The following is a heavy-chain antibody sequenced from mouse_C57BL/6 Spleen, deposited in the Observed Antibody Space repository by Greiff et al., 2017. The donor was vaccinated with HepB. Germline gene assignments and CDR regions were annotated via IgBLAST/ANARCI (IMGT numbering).Heavy chain of an antibody. CDR2: INPNNGGT. Sequence: VQLQQSGPELVKPGASVKMSCKASGYTFTDYNMHWVKQSHGKSLEWIGYINPNNGGTSYNQKFKGKATLTVNKSSSTAYMELRSLTSEDSAVYYCARGGLLRLYYFDYGGQGTTLTVSS. CDR3: ARGGLLRLYYFDY. V-gene: IGHV1-22*01. J-gene: IGHJ2*01. CDR1: GYTFTDYN. D-gene: IGHD1-1*01.